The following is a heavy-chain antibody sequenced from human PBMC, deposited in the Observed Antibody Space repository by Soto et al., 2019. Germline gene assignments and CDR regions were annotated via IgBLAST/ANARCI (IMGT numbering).Heavy chain of an antibody. V-gene: IGHV1-8*01. CDR3: ARARGGDSGYDDDSDYYGMDV. CDR1: GYTFTSYD. Sequence: QVQLVQSGAEVKKPGASVKVSCKASGYTFTSYDINWVRQATGQGLEWMGWMNPNSGNTGYAQKFQGRVTMTRNTSINTAYMELSSLRSEDTAVYYCARARGGDSGYDDDSDYYGMDVWGQGTTVTVSS. D-gene: IGHD5-12*01. J-gene: IGHJ6*02. CDR2: MNPNSGNT.